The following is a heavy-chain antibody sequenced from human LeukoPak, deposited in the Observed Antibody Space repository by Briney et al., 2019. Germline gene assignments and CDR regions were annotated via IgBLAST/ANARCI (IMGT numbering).Heavy chain of an antibody. CDR1: GYTFIGYD. D-gene: IGHD6-13*01. J-gene: IGHJ3*02. CDR3: ARGYSSSWYDAFDI. Sequence: GASVKVSCKASGYTFIGYDIHWVRQAPGQGLEWMGWINPNSGGTNYAQKFQGRVTMTWDTSISTAYMELSRLRSDDTAVYYCARGYSSSWYDAFDIWGQGTMVTVSS. V-gene: IGHV1-2*02. CDR2: INPNSGGT.